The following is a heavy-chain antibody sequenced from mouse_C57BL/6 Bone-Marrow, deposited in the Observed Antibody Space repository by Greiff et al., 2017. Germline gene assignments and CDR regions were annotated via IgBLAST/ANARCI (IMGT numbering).Heavy chain of an antibody. CDR2: IRYDGSN. V-gene: IGHV3-6*01. CDR1: GYSITSGYY. D-gene: IGHD2-14*01. J-gene: IGHJ1*03. Sequence: EVQLVESGPGLVKPSQSLSLTCSVTGYSITSGYYWNWIRQFPGNKLEWMGYIRYDGSNNYNPSLKNRISITLDTSKNQFFLKLNSMTDEDTAKYYCTRESLLVREGSYWYFDVWGTGTTVTVSS. CDR3: TRESLLVREGSYWYFDV.